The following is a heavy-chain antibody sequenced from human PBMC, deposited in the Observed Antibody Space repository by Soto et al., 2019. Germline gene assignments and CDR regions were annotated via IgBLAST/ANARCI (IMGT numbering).Heavy chain of an antibody. CDR2: IYYSGST. CDR3: ASKDSSGGDFDY. V-gene: IGHV4-61*01. D-gene: IGHD6-19*01. CDR1: GGYVSSGSYY. Sequence: PSETQYVTCTVSGGYVSSGSYYWSWIQQPPGKGLEWIGYIYYSGSTNYNPSLKSRVTISVDTSKNQFSLKLSSVTAADTAVYYCASKDSSGGDFDYLGQGTLVTVSS. J-gene: IGHJ4*02.